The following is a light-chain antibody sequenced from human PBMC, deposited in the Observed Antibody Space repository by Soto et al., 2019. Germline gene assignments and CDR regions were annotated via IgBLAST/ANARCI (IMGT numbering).Light chain of an antibody. V-gene: IGKV3-11*01. Sequence: IVLTQSPATLSLFPGERATLSCRASQSVSSYLAWYQQKPGQAPRLLIYDASNRATGIPARFSGSGSGTDFTLTISSLEPEDFAVYYCQQRSNWPPKYTFGQGTKLEIK. CDR1: QSVSSY. CDR3: QQRSNWPPKYT. CDR2: DAS. J-gene: IGKJ2*01.